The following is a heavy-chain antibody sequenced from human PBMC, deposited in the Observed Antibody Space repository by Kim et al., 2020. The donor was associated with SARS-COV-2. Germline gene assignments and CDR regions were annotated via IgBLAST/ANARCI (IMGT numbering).Heavy chain of an antibody. D-gene: IGHD6-13*01. CDR2: ISGSGGST. Sequence: GGSLRLSCAASGFTFSSYAMSWVRQAPGKGLEWVSAISGSGGSTYYADSVKGRFTISRDNSKNTLYLQMNSLRAEDTAVYYCASREVAAAGGYDYYGMDVGGQGTTVTGSS. CDR3: ASREVAAAGGYDYYGMDV. CDR1: GFTFSSYA. J-gene: IGHJ6*02. V-gene: IGHV3-23*01.